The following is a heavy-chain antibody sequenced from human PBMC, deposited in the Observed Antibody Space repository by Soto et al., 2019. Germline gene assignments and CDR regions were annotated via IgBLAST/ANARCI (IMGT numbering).Heavy chain of an antibody. CDR1: GFTFSSYG. CDR3: AKYPTQAGSGPFDY. V-gene: IGHV3-48*03. CDR2: ITSSGSTI. D-gene: IGHD1-26*01. Sequence: EVQLVESGGGLVQPGGSLRLSCAASGFTFSSYGMNWVRHAPGKGLEWISYITSSGSTIYYADSVKGRFPISRDNAKNSLYLQMNSLRAEDTAVYYCAKYPTQAGSGPFDYWGQGTLVTVSS. J-gene: IGHJ4*02.